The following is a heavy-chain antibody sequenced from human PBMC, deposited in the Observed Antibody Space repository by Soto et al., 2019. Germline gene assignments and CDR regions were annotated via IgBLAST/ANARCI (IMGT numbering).Heavy chain of an antibody. CDR1: GFTFSSYA. CDR3: SRELVVVVPAAIPSGGDYYYYGMDV. V-gene: IGHV3-30-3*01. D-gene: IGHD2-2*02. Sequence: QVQLVESGGGVVQPGRSLRLSCAASGFTFSSYAMHWVRQAPGKGLEWVAVISYDGSNKYYADSVKGRFTISRDNSKNTLYLQMNSLRAEDTAVYYWSRELVVVVPAAIPSGGDYYYYGMDVWGKVTTVTVSS. CDR2: ISYDGSNK. J-gene: IGHJ6*04.